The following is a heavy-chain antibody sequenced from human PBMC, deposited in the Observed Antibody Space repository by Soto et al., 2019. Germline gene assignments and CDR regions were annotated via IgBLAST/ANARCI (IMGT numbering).Heavy chain of an antibody. V-gene: IGHV1-18*01. CDR1: GYTFTDYG. CDR3: ARDRSTHDY. CDR2: ISACNGNT. D-gene: IGHD1-1*01. Sequence: QGQLVQSGVEVKKPGASVKVSCKASGYTFTDYGISWVRQAPGKGLEWMGWISACNGNTNYAQNLQDRVTMTTDTPTSTAYMELRSLRSDDTAVYYCARDRSTHDYWGQGTLIAVAS. J-gene: IGHJ4*02.